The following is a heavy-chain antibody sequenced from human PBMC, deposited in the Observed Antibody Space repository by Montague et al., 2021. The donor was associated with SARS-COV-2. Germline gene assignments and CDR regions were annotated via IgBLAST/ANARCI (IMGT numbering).Heavy chain of an antibody. Sequence: SETLSLTCAISGGSFSNYYWSWIRQPPGKGLEWIGEVNHSGTTIYNPSVKSGVTISEDTSKNQFYLRLNSVTAADTAVYYCARGRRAVVVPGTGPAGHAFDFWGQGTMVTVSS. V-gene: IGHV4-34*01. J-gene: IGHJ3*01. CDR2: VNHSGTT. CDR1: GGSFSNYY. CDR3: ARGRRAVVVPGTGPAGHAFDF. D-gene: IGHD6-19*01.